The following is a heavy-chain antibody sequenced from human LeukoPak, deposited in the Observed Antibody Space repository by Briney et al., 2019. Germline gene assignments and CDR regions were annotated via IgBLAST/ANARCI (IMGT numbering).Heavy chain of an antibody. Sequence: GGSLRLSCAASGFTFSDYAVSWVRQAPGKGLVWVSRIDSDGSSTNYADSVKGRFTISRDSAKNTLYLQMNSLRAEDTAVYYCARGGGSYGWFDPWGQGTLVTVSS. D-gene: IGHD3-16*01. J-gene: IGHJ5*02. CDR3: ARGGGSYGWFDP. CDR1: GFTFSDYA. V-gene: IGHV3-74*01. CDR2: IDSDGSST.